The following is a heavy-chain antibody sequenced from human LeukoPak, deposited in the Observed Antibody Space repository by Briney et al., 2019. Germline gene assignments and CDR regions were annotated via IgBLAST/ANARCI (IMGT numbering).Heavy chain of an antibody. D-gene: IGHD1-20*01. CDR3: ARAGWIITSGIDY. CDR2: IYHIGST. J-gene: IGHJ4*02. V-gene: IGHV4-38-2*01. Sequence: SETLSLTWGVSGYSISRGYYWAWIRQPPGKGLEWIGTIYHIGSTYYNPSLERRVTISVDTCKNEFSLNLNSVTAADTAVYYCARAGWIITSGIDYWGQGALVTVSS. CDR1: GYSISRGYY.